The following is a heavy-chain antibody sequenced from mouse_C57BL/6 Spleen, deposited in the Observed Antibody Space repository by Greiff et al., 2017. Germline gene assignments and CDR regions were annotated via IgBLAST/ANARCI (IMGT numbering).Heavy chain of an antibody. Sequence: EVMLVESGGDLVKPGGSLKLSCAASGFTFSSYGMSWVRQTPDKRLEWVATISSGGSYTYYPDSVKGRFTISRDNAKNTLYLQMSSLKSEDTAMYYCARITAVVATGYFDYWGQGTTLTVSS. D-gene: IGHD1-1*01. CDR3: ARITAVVATGYFDY. CDR1: GFTFSSYG. CDR2: ISSGGSYT. J-gene: IGHJ2*01. V-gene: IGHV5-6*01.